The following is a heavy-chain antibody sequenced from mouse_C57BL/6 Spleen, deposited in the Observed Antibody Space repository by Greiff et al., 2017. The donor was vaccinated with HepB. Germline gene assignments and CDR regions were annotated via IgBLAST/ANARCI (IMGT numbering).Heavy chain of an antibody. J-gene: IGHJ1*03. CDR1: GYSITSGYY. Sequence: DVKLQESGPGLVKPSQSLSLTCSVTGYSITSGYYWNWIRQFPGNKLEWMGYISYDGSNNYNPSLKNRISITRDTSKNQLFLKLNSVTTEDTATYYCARRPLYYGSSHWYFDVWGTVTTVTVSS. D-gene: IGHD1-1*01. V-gene: IGHV3-6*01. CDR2: ISYDGSN. CDR3: ARRPLYYGSSHWYFDV.